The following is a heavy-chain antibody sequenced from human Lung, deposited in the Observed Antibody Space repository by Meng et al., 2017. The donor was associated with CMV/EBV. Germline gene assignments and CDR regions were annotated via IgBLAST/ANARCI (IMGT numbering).Heavy chain of an antibody. CDR3: ARDCSSLSCGGNYFDY. J-gene: IGHJ4*02. Sequence: GESLKISCAASGFTFSDFYMTWIRQAPGKGLEWVSYISKRGDTIYYADSLKGRFTISRDNAENSLYLHMNSLRAEDTAVYYCARDCSSLSCGGNYFDYWGQGPLVTVSS. CDR2: ISKRGDTI. CDR1: GFTFSDFY. D-gene: IGHD2-2*01. V-gene: IGHV3-11*01.